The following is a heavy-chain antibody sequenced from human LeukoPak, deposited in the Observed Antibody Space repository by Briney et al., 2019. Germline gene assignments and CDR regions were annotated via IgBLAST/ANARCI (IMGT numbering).Heavy chain of an antibody. CDR2: INPSGGST. CDR1: GYTFTSYY. D-gene: IGHD3-10*01. J-gene: IGHJ5*02. CDR3: ARAVGFMVRGARFDP. V-gene: IGHV1-46*01. Sequence: GASVKVSCKASGYTFTSYYMRWVRQAPGQGLEWMGVINPSGGSTSYAQKFQGRVTMTRDMSTSTVYMELSSLRSEDTAVYYCARAVGFMVRGARFDPWGQGTLVTVSS.